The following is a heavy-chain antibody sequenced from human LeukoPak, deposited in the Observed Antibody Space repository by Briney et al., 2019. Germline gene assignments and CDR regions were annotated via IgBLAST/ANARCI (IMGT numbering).Heavy chain of an antibody. CDR2: IIPIFGTA. CDR3: ASWTPTVSSKYYYYYMAV. Sequence: SVKVSCKAPGGTFSSYAISWVRQAPGQGLEWMGGIIPIFGTANYAQKFQGRVTITADKSTSTAYMELSSLRSEDTAVYYCASWTPTVSSKYYYYYMAVWGKGTTVTVSS. D-gene: IGHD4-11*01. CDR1: GGTFSSYA. J-gene: IGHJ6*03. V-gene: IGHV1-69*06.